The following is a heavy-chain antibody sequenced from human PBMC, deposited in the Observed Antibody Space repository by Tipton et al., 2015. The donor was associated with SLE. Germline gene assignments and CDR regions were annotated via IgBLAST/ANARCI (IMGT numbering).Heavy chain of an antibody. Sequence: LRLSCNVSGGSINSGDYYWSWIRQPPGQGLEWIGYLHFSGNTYYNPSLQSRLTISGDTSKNHFSLNLTSVTAADTGMYYCARGRRGFFGVVAYYFDYWGQGTLVSVSS. J-gene: IGHJ4*02. D-gene: IGHD3-3*01. CDR1: GGSINSGDYY. CDR2: LHFSGNT. V-gene: IGHV4-30-4*01. CDR3: ARGRRGFFGVVAYYFDY.